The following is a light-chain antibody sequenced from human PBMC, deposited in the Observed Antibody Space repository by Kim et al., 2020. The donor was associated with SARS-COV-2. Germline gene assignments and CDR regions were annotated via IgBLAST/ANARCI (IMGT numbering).Light chain of an antibody. J-gene: IGLJ2*01. CDR2: GKN. Sequence: ALGRTGRIKLQGDGRRSYYASWYQQKPGQAPVLVIYGKNNRPSGIPDRFSGSSSGNTASLTITGAQAEDEADYYCNSRDSSGNHLVFGGGTQLTVL. CDR3: NSRDSSGNHLV. V-gene: IGLV3-19*01. CDR1: GRRSYY.